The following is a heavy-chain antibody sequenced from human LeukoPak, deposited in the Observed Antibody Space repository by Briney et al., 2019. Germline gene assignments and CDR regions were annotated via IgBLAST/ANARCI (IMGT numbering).Heavy chain of an antibody. CDR3: ARDLGDSNYFWFDP. D-gene: IGHD4-11*01. V-gene: IGHV4-34*01. Sequence: KPSETLSLTCAVYGGSFSGYYWSWIRQPPGKGLEWIGEINHSGSTNYNPSLKSRVTISVDTSKNQFSLKPSSVTAADTAVYYCARDLGDSNYFWFDPWGQGTLVTVSS. CDR2: INHSGST. CDR1: GGSFSGYY. J-gene: IGHJ5*02.